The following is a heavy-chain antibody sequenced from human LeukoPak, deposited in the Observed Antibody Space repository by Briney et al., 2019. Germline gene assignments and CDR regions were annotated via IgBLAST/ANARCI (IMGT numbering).Heavy chain of an antibody. CDR2: IKQDGSEK. Sequence: GGSLRLSCAASGFNFSSYWMSWVRQAPGKGLEWVANIKQDGSEKYYVDSVKGRFTISRDNAKNSLYLQMNSLRAEDTAVYYCARYGGYSSGPSLLDYYGMDVWGQGTTVTVSS. D-gene: IGHD6-19*01. V-gene: IGHV3-7*01. J-gene: IGHJ6*02. CDR1: GFNFSSYW. CDR3: ARYGGYSSGPSLLDYYGMDV.